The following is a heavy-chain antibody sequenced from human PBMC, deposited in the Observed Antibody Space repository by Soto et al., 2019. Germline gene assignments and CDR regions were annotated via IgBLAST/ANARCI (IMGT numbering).Heavy chain of an antibody. CDR3: ARGPYYGSGSYSRIYYYYGMDV. J-gene: IGHJ6*02. CDR2: INHRGST. Sequence: QVQLQQWGAGLLKPSETLSLTCAVYGGSFSGYYWSWIRQPPGKGLEWIGEINHRGSTNYNPSLKSRVIISGDTSKNPFSLRLSSVTAADTAVYYCARGPYYGSGSYSRIYYYYGMDVWGQGTTITVSS. D-gene: IGHD3-10*01. CDR1: GGSFSGYY. V-gene: IGHV4-34*01.